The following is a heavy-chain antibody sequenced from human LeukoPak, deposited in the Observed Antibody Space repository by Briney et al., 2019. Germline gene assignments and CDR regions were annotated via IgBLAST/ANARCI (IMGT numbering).Heavy chain of an antibody. CDR1: GFTFSSYA. V-gene: IGHV3-30*02. J-gene: IGHJ4*02. CDR3: AKDRCSSTSCYGDY. Sequence: PGGSLRLSCAASGFTFSSYAMHWVRQAPGKGLEWVTFIRYDGSNKYYADSVKGRFTISRDNSKNTLYLQMNSLRAEDTAVYYCAKDRCSSTSCYGDYWGQGTLVTVSS. CDR2: IRYDGSNK. D-gene: IGHD2-2*01.